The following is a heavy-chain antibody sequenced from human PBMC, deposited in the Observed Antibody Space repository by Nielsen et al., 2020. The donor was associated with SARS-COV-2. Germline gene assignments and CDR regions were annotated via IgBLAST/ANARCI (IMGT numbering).Heavy chain of an antibody. CDR1: GGSVSSDNYC. J-gene: IGHJ6*02. Sequence: SETLSLTCTVSGGSVSSDNYCWSWIRQPPGKGLEWIGYIYYNGNTNYKPSLKNRLTISLDTSKNQFSLKLGSVTAADAVVYYCARGGYYSNTLDVWGQGTTVTVFS. CDR2: IYYNGNT. V-gene: IGHV4-61*01. CDR3: ARGGYYSNTLDV.